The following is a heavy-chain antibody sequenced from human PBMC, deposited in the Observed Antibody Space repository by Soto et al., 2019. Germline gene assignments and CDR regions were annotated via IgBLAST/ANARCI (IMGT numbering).Heavy chain of an antibody. CDR3: AKHGYTHGQPDY. D-gene: IGHD5-18*01. V-gene: IGHV3-23*01. Sequence: EVQLLESGGGLVQPGGSLRLSCAASGFIFRNYAMSWVRQAPGKGLEWVSAISGSAGSRYYADSVKGRFTISRDNSKNTLYLQMSRLRAEYTAVDYPAKHGYTHGQPDYSGQGTLVTVSS. CDR2: ISGSAGSR. J-gene: IGHJ4*02. CDR1: GFIFRNYA.